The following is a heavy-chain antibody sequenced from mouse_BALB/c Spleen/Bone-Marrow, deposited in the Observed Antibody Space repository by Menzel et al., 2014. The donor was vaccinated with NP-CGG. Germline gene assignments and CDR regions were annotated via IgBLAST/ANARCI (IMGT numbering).Heavy chain of an antibody. V-gene: IGHV4-1*02. D-gene: IGHD2-1*01. CDR3: ARQGYYGKGDY. CDR2: INPDSSTI. CDR1: GFDFSRYW. Sequence: EVKLQESGGGLVQPGGSLKLSCAASGFDFSRYWMSWVRQAPGKGLEWIGEINPDSSTINYTPSLKDKFTISRDNAKNMLYLQMSKVRSEDTALYYCARQGYYGKGDYWGQGTTLTVSS. J-gene: IGHJ2*01.